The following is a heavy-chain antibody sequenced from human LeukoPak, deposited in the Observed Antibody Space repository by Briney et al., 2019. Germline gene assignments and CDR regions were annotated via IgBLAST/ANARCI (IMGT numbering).Heavy chain of an antibody. CDR2: ISYDGSNK. CDR1: GFTFSSYA. J-gene: IGHJ6*03. D-gene: IGHD2-2*01. Sequence: GGSLRLSCAASGFTFSSYAMHWVRQAPGKGLEWVAVISYDGSNKYHADSVKGRFTISRDNSKNTLYLQMNSLRAEDTAVYYCARAAGPGYCSSTSCYWDYYYYYYMDVWGKGTTVTVSS. CDR3: ARAAGPGYCSSTSCYWDYYYYYYMDV. V-gene: IGHV3-30*01.